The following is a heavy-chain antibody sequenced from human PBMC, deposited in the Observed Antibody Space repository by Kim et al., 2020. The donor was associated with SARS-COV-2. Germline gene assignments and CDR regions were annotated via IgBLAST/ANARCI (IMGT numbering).Heavy chain of an antibody. CDR2: ISGSAGST. CDR1: GFTFSSYA. D-gene: IGHD6-19*01. V-gene: IGHV3-23*01. J-gene: IGHJ4*02. CDR3: STTRGWPYYFDY. Sequence: GGSLRLSCAASGFTFSSYAMRWVRQAPGKGLVWVSAISGSAGSTYYADSVKGRFTISRDNSKNTLYLHMNSLRAEDTAVYYCSTTRGWPYYFDYWGQRT.